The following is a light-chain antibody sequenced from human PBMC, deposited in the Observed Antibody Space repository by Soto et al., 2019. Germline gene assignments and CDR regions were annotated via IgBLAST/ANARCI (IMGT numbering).Light chain of an antibody. Sequence: EIVLTQSPATLSLSPGERATLSCRASRSVSSYLAWYQQKAGQAPRLLIYDASNKATGIPARLSGSGSGTDFTLTISSLEPEDFAVYYCQQRSNWPTFGQGTRLEIK. CDR2: DAS. V-gene: IGKV3-11*01. J-gene: IGKJ5*01. CDR3: QQRSNWPT. CDR1: RSVSSY.